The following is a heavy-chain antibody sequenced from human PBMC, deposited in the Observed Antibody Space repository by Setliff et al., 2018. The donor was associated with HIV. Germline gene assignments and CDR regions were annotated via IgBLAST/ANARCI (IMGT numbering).Heavy chain of an antibody. D-gene: IGHD3-16*01. Sequence: PGGSLRLSCAASGFTFSNSWMHWVRQAPGKGLVWVSRINTDGSSATYADSVKGRFTNSRDNAKNTLYLQMDSLRAEDTAAYYCARGGANPSWFDSWGQGTLVTVSS. J-gene: IGHJ5*01. V-gene: IGHV3-74*03. CDR3: ARGGANPSWFDS. CDR2: INTDGSSA. CDR1: GFTFSNSW.